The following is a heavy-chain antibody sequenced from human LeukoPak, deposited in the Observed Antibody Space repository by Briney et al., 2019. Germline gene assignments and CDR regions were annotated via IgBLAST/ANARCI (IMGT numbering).Heavy chain of an antibody. CDR3: AVAGGPFDY. Sequence: RLXCAASGFTVSSXYMSWVRQAPGXGLEWVSVIYSGGSTYYADSVKGRFTISRDNSKNTLYLQMNSLRAEDTAVYYCAVAGGPFDYWGQGTLVTVSS. J-gene: IGHJ4*02. D-gene: IGHD6-19*01. CDR2: IYSGGST. V-gene: IGHV3-53*01. CDR1: GFTVSSXY.